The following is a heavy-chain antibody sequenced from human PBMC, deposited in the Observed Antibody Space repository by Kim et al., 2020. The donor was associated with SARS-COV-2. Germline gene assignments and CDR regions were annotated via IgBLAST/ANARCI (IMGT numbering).Heavy chain of an antibody. CDR2: ISSSSSYI. Sequence: GGSLRLSCAASGFTFSSYSMNWVRQAPGKGLEWVSSISSSSSYIYYADSVKGRFTISRDNAKNSLYLQMNSLRAEDTAVYYCARDTVVVAAAGYWGQGTLVTVSS. J-gene: IGHJ4*02. CDR3: ARDTVVVAAAGY. V-gene: IGHV3-21*01. CDR1: GFTFSSYS. D-gene: IGHD2-15*01.